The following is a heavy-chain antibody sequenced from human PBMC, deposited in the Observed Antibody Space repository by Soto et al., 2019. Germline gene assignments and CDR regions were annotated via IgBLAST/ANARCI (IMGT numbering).Heavy chain of an antibody. Sequence: PGGSLRLSCAASGFTFSSYGMHWVRQAPGKGLEWVAVIWYDGSNKYYADSVKGRFTISRDNSKNTLYLQMNSLRAEDTAVYYCARDNGGSYPFDVDFGYWGQGTLVTVSS. CDR3: ARDNGGSYPFDVDFGY. J-gene: IGHJ4*02. V-gene: IGHV3-33*01. D-gene: IGHD1-26*01. CDR2: IWYDGSNK. CDR1: GFTFSSYG.